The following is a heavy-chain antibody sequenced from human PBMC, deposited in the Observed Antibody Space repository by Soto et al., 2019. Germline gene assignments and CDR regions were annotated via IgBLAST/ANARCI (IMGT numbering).Heavy chain of an antibody. J-gene: IGHJ4*02. Sequence: SETLSLTCAVSGGSISRSNWWSWVRQPPGKGLEWIGEIFHSGSTDYNPSLKSRVTISVDTSKNQFSLKLSSVTAADTAVYYCARLGGYFDWLLRYYFDYWGQGTLVTVSS. CDR2: IFHSGST. D-gene: IGHD3-9*01. V-gene: IGHV4-4*02. CDR1: GGSISRSNW. CDR3: ARLGGYFDWLLRYYFDY.